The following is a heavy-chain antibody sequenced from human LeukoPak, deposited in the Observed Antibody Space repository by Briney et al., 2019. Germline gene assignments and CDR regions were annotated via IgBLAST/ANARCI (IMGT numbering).Heavy chain of an antibody. CDR3: ARGDSSSSWTPHWYFDL. CDR2: INHSGST. D-gene: IGHD6-13*01. Sequence: PSETLSLTCAVYGGSFSGYYWSWIRQPPGKGLEWIGEINHSGSTNYNPSLKSRVTISVDTSKNQFSLKLSSVTAADTAVYYCARGDSSSSWTPHWYFDLWGRGTLVTVSS. V-gene: IGHV4-34*01. J-gene: IGHJ2*01. CDR1: GGSFSGYY.